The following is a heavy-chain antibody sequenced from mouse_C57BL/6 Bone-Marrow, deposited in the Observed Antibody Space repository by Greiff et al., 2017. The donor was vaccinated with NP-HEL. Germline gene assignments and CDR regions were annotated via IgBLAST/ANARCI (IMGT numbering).Heavy chain of an antibody. V-gene: IGHV5-12*01. J-gene: IGHJ1*03. D-gene: IGHD2-4*01. CDR2: ISNGGGST. Sequence: EVMLVESGGGLVQPGGSLKLSCAASGFTFSDYYMYWVRQTPEKRLEWVAYISNGGGSTYYPDTVKGRFTISRDNAKNTLYLQMSRLKSEDTAMYYCARRTLLRRRLYWYFDVWGTGTTVTVSS. CDR1: GFTFSDYY. CDR3: ARRTLLRRRLYWYFDV.